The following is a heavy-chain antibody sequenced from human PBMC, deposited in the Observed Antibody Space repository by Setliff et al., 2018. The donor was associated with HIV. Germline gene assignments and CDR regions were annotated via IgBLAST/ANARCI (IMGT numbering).Heavy chain of an antibody. V-gene: IGHV4-39*02. D-gene: IGHD1-1*01. CDR1: GDSISSGSYF. CDR3: TREGRGDPAMATTRIDY. CDR2: IYYTGFA. J-gene: IGHJ4*02. Sequence: PSETLSLTCSVSGDSISSGSYFWGWIRQTPGKGLEWIGNIYYTGFAYYNPSLESRVTISLDTSKTHFFLNLTSVTDADTAVYFCTREGRGDPAMATTRIDYWGQGKLVTVSS.